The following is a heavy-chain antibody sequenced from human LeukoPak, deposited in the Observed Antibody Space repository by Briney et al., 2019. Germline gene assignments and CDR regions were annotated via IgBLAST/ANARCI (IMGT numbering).Heavy chain of an antibody. V-gene: IGHV4-38-2*02. Sequence: SETLSLTFTISGYSISSGYYWSWIRRPPTKGPEWIGSIYHSGSTYYNPSLKSRVTISVDTSKNQFSLKLSSVTAADTAVYYCARAHNYDSYAFDLWGQGTMVTVSS. CDR2: IYHSGST. D-gene: IGHD3-22*01. CDR3: ARAHNYDSYAFDL. J-gene: IGHJ3*01. CDR1: GYSISSGYY.